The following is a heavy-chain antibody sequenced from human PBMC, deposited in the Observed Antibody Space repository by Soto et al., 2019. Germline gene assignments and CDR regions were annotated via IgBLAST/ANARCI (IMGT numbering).Heavy chain of an antibody. D-gene: IGHD3-22*01. Sequence: SVKVSCKASGGTFSSYAISWVRQAPGQGLEWMGGIIPNFGTANYAQKFQGRVTITADESTSTAYMELSSLRSEDTAVYYCARDQGGYDSSEYCYYGIDVWGQGTTVTVSS. CDR1: GGTFSSYA. V-gene: IGHV1-69*13. CDR2: IIPNFGTA. J-gene: IGHJ6*02. CDR3: ARDQGGYDSSEYCYYGIDV.